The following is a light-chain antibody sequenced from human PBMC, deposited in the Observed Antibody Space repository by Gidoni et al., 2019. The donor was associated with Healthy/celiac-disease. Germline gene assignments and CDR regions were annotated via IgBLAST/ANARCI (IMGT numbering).Light chain of an antibody. CDR3: QQYGSSPIT. Sequence: EIALTQSPGTLSLSPGERATLSCRASQSVSSSYLSWYQQKPGQAPRLLIYGASSRATGIPDRFSGSGSGTDFTLTISRLETKDFAVYYCQQYGSSPITFGQGTRLEIK. CDR1: QSVSSSY. J-gene: IGKJ5*01. V-gene: IGKV3-20*01. CDR2: GAS.